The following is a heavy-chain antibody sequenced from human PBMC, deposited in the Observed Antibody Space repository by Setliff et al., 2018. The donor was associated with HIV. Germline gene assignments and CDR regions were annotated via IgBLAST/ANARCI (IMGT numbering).Heavy chain of an antibody. CDR1: GGSISSYY. Sequence: KPSETLSLTCTVSGGSISSYYWSWIRQPPGKGLEWIGYIYYSGSTNYNPSLKSRVTISVDTSKNQFSLKLSSVTAADTAVYYCASGEYNYGYRFDYWGQGTLVTVSS. D-gene: IGHD5-18*01. CDR2: IYYSGST. V-gene: IGHV4-59*01. CDR3: ASGEYNYGYRFDY. J-gene: IGHJ4*02.